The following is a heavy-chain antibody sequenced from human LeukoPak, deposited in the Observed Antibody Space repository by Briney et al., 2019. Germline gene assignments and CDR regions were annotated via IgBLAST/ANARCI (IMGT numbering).Heavy chain of an antibody. CDR3: ARDTYAGVDY. J-gene: IGHJ4*02. CDR2: IYYSGST. CDR1: GGSISSYY. Sequence: KSSETLSLTCTVSGGSISSYYWSWIRQPPGKGLEWIGYIYYSGSTNYNPSLKSRVTISVDTSKNQFSLKLSSVTAADTAVYYCARDTYAGVDYWGQGTLVTVSS. D-gene: IGHD3-10*01. V-gene: IGHV4-59*01.